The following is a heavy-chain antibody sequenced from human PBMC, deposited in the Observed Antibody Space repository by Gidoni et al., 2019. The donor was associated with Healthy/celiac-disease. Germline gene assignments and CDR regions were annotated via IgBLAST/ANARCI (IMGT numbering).Heavy chain of an antibody. CDR2: IRSKAYGGTT. CDR1: GFTFGDYA. Sequence: EVQLVESGGGLVQPGRSLRLSCTPSGFTFGDYAMRWFRQAPGKGLEWVGFIRSKAYGGTTEYAASVKGRFTISRDDSKSIAYLQMNSLKTEDTAVYYCTRDDVMGSSSLWGQGTLVTVSS. D-gene: IGHD6-6*01. J-gene: IGHJ4*02. V-gene: IGHV3-49*03. CDR3: TRDDVMGSSSL.